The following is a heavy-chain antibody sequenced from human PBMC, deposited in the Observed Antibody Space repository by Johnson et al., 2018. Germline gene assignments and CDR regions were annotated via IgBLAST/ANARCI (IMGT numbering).Heavy chain of an antibody. CDR2: IYYRGST. CDR3: ARGLSGHYYYYMDV. D-gene: IGHD3-10*01. J-gene: IGHJ6*03. Sequence: QVQLQESGPGLVKXSATXSLXCSVSTGSISSNYWTWIRQPPGKGLEWIGYIYYRGSTNYNPSLKSRVTILADTSKNQISLKLTSVTAADPAVYYCARGLSGHYYYYMDVWGKGTTVTVSS. V-gene: IGHV4-59*01. CDR1: TGSISSNY.